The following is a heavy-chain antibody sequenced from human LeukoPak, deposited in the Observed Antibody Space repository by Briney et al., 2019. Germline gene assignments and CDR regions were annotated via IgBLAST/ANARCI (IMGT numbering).Heavy chain of an antibody. D-gene: IGHD5-18*01. CDR2: IKQDGSEK. CDR3: ARDIGLQLWPHPCDY. CDR1: GFTFSSYW. Sequence: GGSLRLSCAASGFTFSSYWMSWVRQAPGKGLEWVANIKQDGSEKYYVDSVKGRFTISRDNAKNSLYLQMNSLRAEDTAVYYCARDIGLQLWPHPCDYWGQGTLVTVSS. V-gene: IGHV3-7*03. J-gene: IGHJ4*02.